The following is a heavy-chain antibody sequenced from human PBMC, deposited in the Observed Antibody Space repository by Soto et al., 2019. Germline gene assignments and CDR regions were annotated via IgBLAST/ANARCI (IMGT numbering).Heavy chain of an antibody. V-gene: IGHV3-53*04. CDR3: ARLDPTTRSFDY. Sequence: EVQLVESGGGLVQPGGSLRLSCAASGFTVSSNYMSWVRQAPGKGLEWVSVIYSGGSTYYADSVKGRFTISRHNSTNTLYLQMNSLRAEDTAGYYCARLDPTTRSFDYWGQGTLVTVSS. J-gene: IGHJ4*02. CDR2: IYSGGST. D-gene: IGHD1-26*01. CDR1: GFTVSSNY.